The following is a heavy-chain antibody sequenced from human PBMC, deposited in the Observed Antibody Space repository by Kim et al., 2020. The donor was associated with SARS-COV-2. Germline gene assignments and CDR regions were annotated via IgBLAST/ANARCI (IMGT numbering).Heavy chain of an antibody. V-gene: IGHV4-59*01. D-gene: IGHD6-19*01. Sequence: SETLSLTCTVSGGSISSYYWSWIRQPPGKGLEWIGYIYYSGSTNYNPSLKSRVTISVDTSKNQFSLKLSSVTAADTAVYYCARLKLRTGYSSGWYAHYYYYYGMDVWGHGTTVTVSS. J-gene: IGHJ6*02. CDR1: GGSISSYY. CDR2: IYYSGST. CDR3: ARLKLRTGYSSGWYAHYYYYYGMDV.